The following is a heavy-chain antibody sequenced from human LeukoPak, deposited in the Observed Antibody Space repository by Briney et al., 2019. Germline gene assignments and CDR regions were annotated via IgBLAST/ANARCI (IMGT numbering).Heavy chain of an antibody. CDR1: GFTFSSYW. V-gene: IGHV3-74*01. CDR3: ARDIGSAAMD. D-gene: IGHD2-2*01. J-gene: IGHJ4*02. Sequence: PGGSLRLSCVASGFTFSSYWMHWVRQAPGKGLVWVSHINTGGSSTIYADSVKGRFTISRDNAKNTLYLQMNSLRAEDTAVYYCARDIGSAAMDWGQGTLVTVSS. CDR2: INTGGSST.